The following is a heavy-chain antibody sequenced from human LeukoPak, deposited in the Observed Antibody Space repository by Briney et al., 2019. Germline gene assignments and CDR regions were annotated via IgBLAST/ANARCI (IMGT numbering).Heavy chain of an antibody. Sequence: SVKVSCKASGGTFSSYAISWVRQAPGQGLEWMGGIIPIFGTANYAQKFQGRVTITADESTSTAYMELSSLRSEDTAVYYCAREERADYDFWSGYADNWYFDFWGRGTLVTVSS. J-gene: IGHJ2*01. D-gene: IGHD3-3*01. V-gene: IGHV1-69*13. CDR3: AREERADYDFWSGYADNWYFDF. CDR1: GGTFSSYA. CDR2: IIPIFGTA.